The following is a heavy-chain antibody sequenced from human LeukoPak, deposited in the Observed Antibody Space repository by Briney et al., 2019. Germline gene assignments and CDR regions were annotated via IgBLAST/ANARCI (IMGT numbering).Heavy chain of an antibody. Sequence: GGSLRLSCAASGFTFSSYEMNWVRQAPGKGLEWVSYISGSGSPIYYADSVKGRFTISRDNAKNSLYLQMNSLRAEDTAVYYCAREPSAPSQWLRNYYFDYWGQGTLVTVSS. V-gene: IGHV3-48*03. CDR3: AREPSAPSQWLRNYYFDY. D-gene: IGHD5-12*01. CDR1: GFTFSSYE. CDR2: ISGSGSPI. J-gene: IGHJ4*02.